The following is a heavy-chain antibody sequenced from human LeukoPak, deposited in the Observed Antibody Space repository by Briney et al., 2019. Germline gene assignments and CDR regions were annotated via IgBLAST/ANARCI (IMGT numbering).Heavy chain of an antibody. Sequence: ASVRVSCEASGYTFANYGISWVRQAPGQGLEWMGWISAYNGNTNYAQNLQDRVTMTTDTSTSTAYMELRSLRSGDTAVYFCARDAATISDTFDIWGQGTMVTVSS. D-gene: IGHD1-26*01. CDR1: GYTFANYG. CDR3: ARDAATISDTFDI. J-gene: IGHJ3*02. V-gene: IGHV1-18*01. CDR2: ISAYNGNT.